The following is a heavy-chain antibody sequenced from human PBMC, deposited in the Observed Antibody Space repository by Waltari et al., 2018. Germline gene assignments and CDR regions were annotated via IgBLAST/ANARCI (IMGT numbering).Heavy chain of an antibody. V-gene: IGHV4-34*01. CDR2: INHSGST. Sequence: QVQLQQWGAGLLKPSETLSLTCAVYGGSFSGYYWSWIRQPPGKGLEWIGEINHSGSTTYNLSLKSRVTISVDTTKNPFSLKLSSVTAADTAVYYCAIMGWVNTTGTTEYMDVWGKGTTVTVSS. CDR3: AIMGWVNTTGTTEYMDV. CDR1: GGSFSGYY. J-gene: IGHJ6*03. D-gene: IGHD1-1*01.